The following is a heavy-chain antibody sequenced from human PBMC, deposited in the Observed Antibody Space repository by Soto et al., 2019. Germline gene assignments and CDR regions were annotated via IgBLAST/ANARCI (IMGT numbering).Heavy chain of an antibody. CDR2: ISGSGGST. Sequence: GGSLRLSCAASGFTFSSYDMHWVRQATGKGLEWVSAISGSGGSTYYADSVKGRFTISRDNSKNTLYLQMNSLRAEDTAVYYCAKGMATIKSSSFDYWGQGTLVTVSS. D-gene: IGHD5-12*01. V-gene: IGHV3-23*01. CDR1: GFTFSSYD. CDR3: AKGMATIKSSSFDY. J-gene: IGHJ4*02.